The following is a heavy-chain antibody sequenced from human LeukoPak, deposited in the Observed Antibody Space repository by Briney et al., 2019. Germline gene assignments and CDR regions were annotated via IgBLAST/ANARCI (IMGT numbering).Heavy chain of an antibody. D-gene: IGHD1-26*01. CDR3: ARPIVGATGFGY. CDR2: IYYSGST. CDR1: GGSISSSSYY. V-gene: IGHV4-39*01. Sequence: SETLSLTCTVSGGSISSSSYYWGWIRQPPGKGLEWIRSIYYSGSTYYNPSLKSRVTISVDTSKNQFSLKLSSVTAADTAVYYCARPIVGATGFGYWGQGTLVTVSS. J-gene: IGHJ4*02.